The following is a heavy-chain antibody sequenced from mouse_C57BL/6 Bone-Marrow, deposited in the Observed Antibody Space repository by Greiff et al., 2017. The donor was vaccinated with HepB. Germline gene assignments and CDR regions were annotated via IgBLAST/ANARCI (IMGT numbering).Heavy chain of an antibody. V-gene: IGHV1-58*01. CDR1: GYTFTSYG. D-gene: IGHD1-1*01. CDR2: IYIGNGYT. Sequence: VQLQQSGAELVRPGSSVKMSCKTSGYTFTSYGINWVKQRPGQGLEWIGYIYIGNGYTAYNEKFKGKATLTSDTSSSTAYMQLSSLTSEDTAIYFCARGVTTGYFDVWGTGTTVTDSS. CDR3: ARGVTTGYFDV. J-gene: IGHJ1*03.